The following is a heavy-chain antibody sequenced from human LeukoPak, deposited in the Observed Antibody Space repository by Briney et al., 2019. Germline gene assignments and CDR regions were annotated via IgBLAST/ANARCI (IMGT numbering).Heavy chain of an antibody. V-gene: IGHV1-8*01. Sequence: ASVKVSCKASGYTFTSYDINWVRQATGQGLEWMGWMNPNSGNTGYAQKFQGRVTMTRNTSISTAYMELSSLRSEDTAVYYCARLLGWQWLVRNNWFDPWGQGTLATVSS. CDR2: MNPNSGNT. CDR3: ARLLGWQWLVRNNWFDP. D-gene: IGHD6-19*01. J-gene: IGHJ5*02. CDR1: GYTFTSYD.